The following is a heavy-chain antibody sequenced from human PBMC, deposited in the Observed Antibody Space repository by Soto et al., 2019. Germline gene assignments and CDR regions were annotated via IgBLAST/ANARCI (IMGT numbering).Heavy chain of an antibody. Sequence: GGSLRLSCAASGFTFSSYAMSWVRQAPGKGLEWVSTISNSGGRTYYADSVKGRFTISRDNSKNTLYLQMNSLRAEDTAVYYCAKALIDYYGSGSYGYWGQGTLVTVSS. CDR3: AKALIDYYGSGSYGY. D-gene: IGHD3-10*01. CDR1: GFTFSSYA. CDR2: ISNSGGRT. V-gene: IGHV3-23*01. J-gene: IGHJ4*02.